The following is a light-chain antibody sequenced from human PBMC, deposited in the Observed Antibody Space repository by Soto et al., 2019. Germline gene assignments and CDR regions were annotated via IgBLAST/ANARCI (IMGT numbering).Light chain of an antibody. Sequence: QSVLTQSPSASASLGASVKLTCTLSSGHSSYAIAWHQQQPEKGPRYLMKLNSDGSHSKGDGIPDRFSGSSSGAERYLTISRLQSEDEGDYFCQTWGAGIVVFGGGTKLTVL. J-gene: IGLJ2*01. CDR2: LNSDGSH. V-gene: IGLV4-69*01. CDR1: SGHSSYA. CDR3: QTWGAGIVV.